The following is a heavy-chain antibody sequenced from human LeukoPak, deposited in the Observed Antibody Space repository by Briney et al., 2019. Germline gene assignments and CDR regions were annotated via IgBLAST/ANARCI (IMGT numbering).Heavy chain of an antibody. CDR2: ISYDGNNK. CDR3: ARLPGYCSSNSCYKMTIPFDY. CDR1: GFTFSSYS. V-gene: IGHV3-30-3*01. Sequence: PGRSLRLSCSASGFTFSSYSMHWDRQAPGKGLEWVAVISYDGNNKYDADSVKGRFTISRDNSKNTLYLQMNSLRAEDTAVYYCARLPGYCSSNSCYKMTIPFDYWGQGTLVTVSS. D-gene: IGHD2-2*02. J-gene: IGHJ4*02.